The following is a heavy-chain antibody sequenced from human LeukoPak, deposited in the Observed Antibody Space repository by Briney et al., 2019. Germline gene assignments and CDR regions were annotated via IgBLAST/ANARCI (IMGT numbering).Heavy chain of an antibody. D-gene: IGHD3-10*01. CDR1: GFTFSNFD. J-gene: IGHJ5*02. V-gene: IGHV3-30*18. CDR2: ISRDGSKQ. CDR3: AKDRGREIVTDNYFDL. Sequence: GGSLRLSCAASGFTFSNFDIHWLRQTPGKGLEWVAVISRDGSKQSFADSVKGRFTISRDNSKNTLYMNMSSLRTEDTAVYYCAKDRGREIVTDNYFDLWGQGTQVILSS.